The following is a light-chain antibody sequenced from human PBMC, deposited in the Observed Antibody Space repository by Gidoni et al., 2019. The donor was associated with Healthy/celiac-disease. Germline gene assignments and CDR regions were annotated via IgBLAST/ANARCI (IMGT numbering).Light chain of an antibody. Sequence: HSALPHPAPVSGSPGQSIPISCTGTSSDVVGYNYVSWYQQHPGKAPNLMIYDVSNRPSGVSNRFSGSKSGNTASLTISGLQAEDEADYYCSSYTSSSVVFGGGTKLTVL. CDR1: SSDVVGYNY. V-gene: IGLV2-14*01. CDR2: DVS. J-gene: IGLJ2*01. CDR3: SSYTSSSVV.